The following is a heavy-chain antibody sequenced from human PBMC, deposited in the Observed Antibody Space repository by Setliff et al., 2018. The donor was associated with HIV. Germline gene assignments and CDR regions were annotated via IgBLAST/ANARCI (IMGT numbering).Heavy chain of an antibody. J-gene: IGHJ6*03. D-gene: IGHD4-17*01. CDR1: GYSFTNYW. CDR3: ASLRGDYVGQYFYYMDV. CDR2: IFPGDSDT. V-gene: IGHV5-51*01. Sequence: GESLKISCQASGYSFTNYWIGWVRQMPGKGLEWMGSIFPGDSDTRYSPSFQGQVTISADESISTVYLHWGSLKASDTALYYCASLRGDYVGQYFYYMDVWGKGTTVTVSS.